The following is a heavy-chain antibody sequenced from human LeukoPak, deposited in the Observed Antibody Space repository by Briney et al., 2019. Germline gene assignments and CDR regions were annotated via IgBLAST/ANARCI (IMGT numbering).Heavy chain of an antibody. CDR1: GFTFSSYG. V-gene: IGHV3-30*18. J-gene: IGHJ4*02. CDR3: AKEWYSGSYFFDY. Sequence: SGGSLRLSCSASGFTFSSYGMHWVRQAPSKGLEWVAVISYDGSNKYYADSVKGRFTISRDNSKNTLYLQMNSLRAEDTAVYYCAKEWYSGSYFFDYWGQGTLVTVSS. D-gene: IGHD1-26*01. CDR2: ISYDGSNK.